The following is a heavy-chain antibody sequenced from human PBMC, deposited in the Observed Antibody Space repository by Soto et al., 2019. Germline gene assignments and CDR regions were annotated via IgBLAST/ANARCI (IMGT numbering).Heavy chain of an antibody. J-gene: IGHJ3*02. CDR2: IYYSGST. D-gene: IGHD1-20*01. CDR3: ARPRSITGTTGIAFDI. V-gene: IGHV4-39*01. CDR1: GGSISSSSYY. Sequence: SETLSLTCTVSGGSISSSSYYWGWIRQPPGKGLEWIGSIYYSGSTYYNPSLKSRVTISVDTSKNQFSLKLSSVTAADTAVYYCARPRSITGTTGIAFDIWGQGTMVTVS.